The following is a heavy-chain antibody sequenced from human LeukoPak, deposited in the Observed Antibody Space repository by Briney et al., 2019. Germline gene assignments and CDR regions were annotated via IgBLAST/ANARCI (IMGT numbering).Heavy chain of an antibody. J-gene: IGHJ4*02. CDR3: ARDLRGRSGNYYSNFDY. CDR1: GFTFSSYS. D-gene: IGHD3-10*01. Sequence: PGGSLRLSCAASGFTFSSYSMNWVRQAPGKGLEWVSYISIGSSTISYADSVKGRFTISRDNAKNSLYLQMDSLRAEDTAVYYCARDLRGRSGNYYSNFDYWGQGTLVTVSS. V-gene: IGHV3-48*04. CDR2: ISIGSSTI.